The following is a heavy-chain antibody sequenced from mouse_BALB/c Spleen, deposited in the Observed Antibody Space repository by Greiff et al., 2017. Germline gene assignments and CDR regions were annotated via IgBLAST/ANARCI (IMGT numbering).Heavy chain of an antibody. J-gene: IGHJ3*01. CDR1: GFNIKDTY. CDR3: NARNYGSSGGFAY. D-gene: IGHD1-1*01. V-gene: IGHV14-4*02. Sequence: VQLQQSGAELVKPGASVKLSCTASGFNIKDTYMHWVKQRPEQGLEWIGRIDPENGDTEYAPKFQGKATMTADTSSNTAYLQLSSLTSEDTAVYYCNARNYGSSGGFAYWGQGTLVTVSA. CDR2: IDPENGDT.